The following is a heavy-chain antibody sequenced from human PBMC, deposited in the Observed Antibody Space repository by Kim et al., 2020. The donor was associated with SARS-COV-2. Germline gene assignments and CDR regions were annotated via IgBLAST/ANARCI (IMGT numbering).Heavy chain of an antibody. CDR1: GYTFTSYG. V-gene: IGHV1-18*01. D-gene: IGHD6-13*01. Sequence: ASVKVSCKASGYTFTSYGISWVRQAPGQGLEWMGWISAYNGNTNYAQKLQGRVTMTTDTSTSTAYMELRSLRSDDTAVYYCARVPPGYHSFGAGTSYYFDYWGQGTLVTVSS. CDR3: ARVPPGYHSFGAGTSYYFDY. CDR2: ISAYNGNT. J-gene: IGHJ4*02.